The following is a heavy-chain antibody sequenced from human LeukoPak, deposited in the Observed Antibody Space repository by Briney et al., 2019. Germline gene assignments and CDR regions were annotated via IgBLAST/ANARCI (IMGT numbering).Heavy chain of an antibody. J-gene: IGHJ3*02. CDR3: ARVMIRGVIMRVVDAFDI. CDR1: GFSLTASGVG. V-gene: IGHV2-5*02. CDR2: IYWDDDE. Sequence: GSGPTLVNPTQTLTLTCSFSGFSLTASGVGVAWIRQPPGKAPEWLALIYWDDDERYSPSLKNRLTITKDTSKNQVVLTMTNMDPVDTATYFCARVMIRGVIMRVVDAFDIWGQGTMVTVSS. D-gene: IGHD3-10*01.